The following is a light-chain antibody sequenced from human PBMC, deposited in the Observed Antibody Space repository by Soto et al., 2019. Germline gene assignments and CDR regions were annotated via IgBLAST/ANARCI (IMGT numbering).Light chain of an antibody. CDR3: SSYSNTEHGV. V-gene: IGLV2-14*03. Sequence: QSALTQPASVSGSLGQSITISCTGTSSDVGRYNYVSWYQQHPGKVPKLMIYDVINRPSGVSTRFSGSKSGNTASLTISGLQAEDEADYYCSSYSNTEHGVFGGGTKVTVL. CDR2: DVI. CDR1: SSDVGRYNY. J-gene: IGLJ2*01.